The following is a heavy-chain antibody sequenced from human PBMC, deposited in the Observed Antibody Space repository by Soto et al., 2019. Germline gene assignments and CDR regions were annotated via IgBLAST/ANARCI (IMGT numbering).Heavy chain of an antibody. CDR1: GYTSTGYY. CDR2: INPNSGGT. V-gene: IGHV1-2*02. D-gene: IGHD6-19*01. CDR3: AREFSRIAVAVIEFDP. J-gene: IGHJ5*02. Sequence: GASVKFSCKASGYTSTGYYMHWVRQAPGQGLEWMGWINPNSGGTNYAQKFQGRVTMTRDTSISTAYMELSRLRSDDTAVYYCAREFSRIAVAVIEFDPWGQGTLVTVS.